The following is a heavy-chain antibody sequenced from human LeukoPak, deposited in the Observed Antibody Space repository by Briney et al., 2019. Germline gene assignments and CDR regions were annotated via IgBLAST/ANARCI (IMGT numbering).Heavy chain of an antibody. J-gene: IGHJ4*02. D-gene: IGHD1-20*01. CDR2: INPNSGGT. V-gene: IGHV1-2*02. Sequence: ASVKVSCKASGYTFSAYYMHWVRQAPGQGLEWMGWINPNSGGTNYAQKFQGRVTMTRDTSISTAYVELSRLGSDDTAVYYCARDLTGVSPAYWGQGTLVTVSS. CDR3: ARDLTGVSPAY. CDR1: GYTFSAYY.